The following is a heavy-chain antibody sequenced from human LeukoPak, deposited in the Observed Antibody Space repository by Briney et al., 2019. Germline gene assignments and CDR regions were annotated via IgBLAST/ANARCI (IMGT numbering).Heavy chain of an antibody. CDR1: GHTFTGYY. Sequence: ASVKVSCKASGHTFTGYYMHWVRQAPGQGLEWMGWINPNSGATDYAQKFQGRVTMTRDTSISTAYMELSRLRSDDTAAYYCARAGSGYYLYYFDYWGQGTLVTVSS. J-gene: IGHJ4*02. CDR3: ARAGSGYYLYYFDY. V-gene: IGHV1-2*02. CDR2: INPNSGAT. D-gene: IGHD3-22*01.